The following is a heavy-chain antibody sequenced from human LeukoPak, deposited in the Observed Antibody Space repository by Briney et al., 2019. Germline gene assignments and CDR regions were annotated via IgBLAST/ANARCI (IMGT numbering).Heavy chain of an antibody. V-gene: IGHV1-69*13. J-gene: IGHJ3*02. Sequence: AASVKVSCKASGGTFSSYGISWVRQAPGQGLEWMGGIIPIFGTANYAQKFQGRVTITADESTSTVSTTTVYMELSSLRSEDTGVYYCARGQTSTMNLYSNAFDIWGQGTMVTVSS. D-gene: IGHD5-24*01. CDR3: ARGQTSTMNLYSNAFDI. CDR2: IIPIFGTA. CDR1: GGTFSSYG.